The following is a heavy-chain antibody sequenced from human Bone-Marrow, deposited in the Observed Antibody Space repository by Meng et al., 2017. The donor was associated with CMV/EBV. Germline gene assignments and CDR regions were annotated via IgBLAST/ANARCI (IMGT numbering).Heavy chain of an antibody. Sequence: GESLKISCAASGFTFADYTMHWIRQAPGKGLEWVSSISSSSSYIYYADSVKGRFTISRDNAKNSLYLQMNSLRAEDTAVYYCARKDGYNQYWGQGTLVTVSS. CDR3: ARKDGYNQY. J-gene: IGHJ4*02. V-gene: IGHV3-21*01. CDR1: GFTFADYT. D-gene: IGHD5-24*01. CDR2: ISSSSSYI.